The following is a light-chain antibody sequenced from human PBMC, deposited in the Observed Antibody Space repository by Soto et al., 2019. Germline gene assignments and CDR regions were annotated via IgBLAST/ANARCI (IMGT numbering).Light chain of an antibody. V-gene: IGLV2-14*01. CDR3: SSYTSTNTLAV. J-gene: IGLJ1*01. CDR1: SSDVGGYNY. CDR2: EVS. Sequence: QSALTQPASVSRSPGQSITISCTGTSSDVGGYNYVSWYQQHAGKAPKLMIYEVSNRPSGVSNRFSGSKSGDTASLTISGLQAEDEADYYCSSYTSTNTLAVFGTGTKVTVL.